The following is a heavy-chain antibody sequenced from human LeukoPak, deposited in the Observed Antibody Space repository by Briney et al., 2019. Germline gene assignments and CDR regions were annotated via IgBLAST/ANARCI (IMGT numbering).Heavy chain of an antibody. D-gene: IGHD3-10*01. CDR1: GFTFSSYS. J-gene: IGHJ1*01. CDR3: AKVAKYYYGSETYYFYEH. V-gene: IGHV3-21*01. Sequence: GGSLRLSCAASGFTFSSYSMNWVRQAPGKGLEWVSSISSSSSYIYYADSVKGRFTISRDNAKNSLYLQMNSLRAEDTAVYYCAKVAKYYYGSETYYFYEHWGQGTPITASS. CDR2: ISSSSSYI.